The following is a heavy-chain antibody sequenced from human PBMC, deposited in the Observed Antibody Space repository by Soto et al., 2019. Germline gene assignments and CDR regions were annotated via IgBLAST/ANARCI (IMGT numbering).Heavy chain of an antibody. J-gene: IGHJ3*02. D-gene: IGHD6-6*01. V-gene: IGHV3-23*01. CDR1: RFTVRSYA. Sequence: PGGCLRLCCAASRFTVRSYAVSVVRQAPGKGLEWVSAISGSGGSTYYADSVKGRFTISRDNSKNTLYLQMNCLRAEDTAVYYCAKSIAARPLRILENDALAIWVQGTMVTV. CDR3: AKSIAARPLRILENDALAI. CDR2: ISGSGGST.